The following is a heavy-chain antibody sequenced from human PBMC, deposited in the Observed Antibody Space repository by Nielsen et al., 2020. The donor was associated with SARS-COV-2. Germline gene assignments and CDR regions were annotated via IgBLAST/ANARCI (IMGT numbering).Heavy chain of an antibody. CDR2: IKQDGSEK. J-gene: IGHJ4*02. CDR1: GFTFKNYW. CDR3: AREWGTAWYYFDS. Sequence: GGSLRLSCVASGFTFKNYWMSWVRQAPGKGLEWVANIKQDGSEKYYVDSVKGRFTISRDNAKNSLYLQMSSLRVEDTAVYYCAREWGTAWYYFDSWGQGTLVTVSS. V-gene: IGHV3-7*01. D-gene: IGHD6-19*01.